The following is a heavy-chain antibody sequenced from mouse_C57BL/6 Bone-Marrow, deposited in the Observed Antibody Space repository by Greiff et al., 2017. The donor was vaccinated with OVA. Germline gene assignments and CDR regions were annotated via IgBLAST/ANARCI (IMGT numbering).Heavy chain of an antibody. CDR2: IDPSDSET. D-gene: IGHD3-1*01. J-gene: IGHJ4*01. CDR3: ARGTAEPIPHYAMNY. V-gene: IGHV1-52*01. Sequence: QVQLQQPGAELVRPGSSVKLSCKASGYTFTSYWMHWVKQRPIQGLEWIGNIDPSDSETHYNQKFKDKATLTVDKSSSTAYMQLSSLTSEDSAVYYCARGTAEPIPHYAMNYWVKEPSAPFPS. CDR1: GYTFTSYW.